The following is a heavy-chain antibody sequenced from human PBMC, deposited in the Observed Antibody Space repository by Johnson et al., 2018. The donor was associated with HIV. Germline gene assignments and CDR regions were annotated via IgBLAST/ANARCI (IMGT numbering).Heavy chain of an antibody. J-gene: IGHJ3*02. D-gene: IGHD2-2*01. Sequence: QVQLVESGGGVVQPGRSLRLSCAASGFTFSSYAMHWVRQAPGKGLEWVSVIYSGGSTYYADSVKGRFTISRDNSKNTLYLQMNSLRAEDTAVYYCARVAPAHDAFDIWGQGTMVTVSS. CDR3: ARVAPAHDAFDI. CDR1: GFTFSSYA. CDR2: IYSGGST. V-gene: IGHV3-NL1*01.